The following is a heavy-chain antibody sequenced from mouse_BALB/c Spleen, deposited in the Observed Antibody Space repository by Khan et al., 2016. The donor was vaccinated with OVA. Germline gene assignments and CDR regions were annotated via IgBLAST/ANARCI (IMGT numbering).Heavy chain of an antibody. J-gene: IGHJ2*01. V-gene: IGHV5-6*01. CDR3: SRQPGYYGSRSYFDY. CDR2: ISSGGSYT. D-gene: IGHD1-1*01. Sequence: EVELVESGGDSVKPGGSLKLSCAASGFTFSSYGMSWVRRTPDKRLEWVATISSGGSYTYYPDSVKGRFTISRDNAKNTLYLQMGSLKSEDTAMYYCSRQPGYYGSRSYFDYWGQGTTLTVSS. CDR1: GFTFSSYG.